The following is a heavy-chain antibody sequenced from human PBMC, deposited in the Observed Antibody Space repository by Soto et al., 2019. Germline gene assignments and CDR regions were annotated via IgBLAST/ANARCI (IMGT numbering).Heavy chain of an antibody. CDR3: TTHEEGAPWAGGFDS. CDR2: IRPGGDST. Sequence: EVQLLESGGGLVQPGGSLRLSCAASGFRFRTRAMSWVRQAPGKGLEWVASIRPGGDSTYYADSVKGRFAVSRDNSNVTLYLQMDSLRVEDTAIYYWTTHEEGAPWAGGFDSWGQGTLVTVSS. D-gene: IGHD1-26*01. CDR1: GFRFRTRA. J-gene: IGHJ5*01. V-gene: IGHV3-23*01.